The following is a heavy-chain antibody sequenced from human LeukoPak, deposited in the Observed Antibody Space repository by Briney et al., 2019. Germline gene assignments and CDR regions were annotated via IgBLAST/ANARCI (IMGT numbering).Heavy chain of an antibody. CDR3: AKDQVATIGHFDY. V-gene: IGHV3-23*01. Sequence: GGSLRLSCAASGFTFSTYAMSWVRQAPGKGLEWVSGISGSSGSTFYADSAKGRFTISRDNSKNTLYLQMSSLRAEDTAVYYCAKDQVATIGHFDYWGQGSLVTVPS. J-gene: IGHJ4*02. D-gene: IGHD5-12*01. CDR1: GFTFSTYA. CDR2: ISGSSGST.